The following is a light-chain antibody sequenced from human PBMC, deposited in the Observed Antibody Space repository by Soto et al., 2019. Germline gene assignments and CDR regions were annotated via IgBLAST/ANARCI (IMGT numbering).Light chain of an antibody. J-gene: IGLJ1*01. V-gene: IGLV1-51*01. Sequence: QSVLTQPPSVSAGPGQKVTISCSGSSSNIGNNFVSWYQQFPGTAPKLLIYDNNKRPSGIPDRFSGSKSGTSATLGITGLQTGDEADYYCGTWDSSVSAPYVFGTGTKVTVL. CDR1: SSNIGNNF. CDR3: GTWDSSVSAPYV. CDR2: DNN.